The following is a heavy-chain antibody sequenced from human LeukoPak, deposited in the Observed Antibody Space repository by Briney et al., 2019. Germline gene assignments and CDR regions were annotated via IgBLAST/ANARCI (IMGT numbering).Heavy chain of an antibody. CDR1: GFTFSGYG. V-gene: IGHV3-30*02. CDR3: AKGYWSGYSFDNWFDP. D-gene: IGHD3-3*01. Sequence: GGSLRLSCAASGFTFSGYGMHWVRQAPGKGLEWVAFIRYDGSNKYYADSVKGRFTISRDKSKNTLYLQMNSLRAEDTAVYYCAKGYWSGYSFDNWFDPWGQGTLVTVSS. J-gene: IGHJ5*02. CDR2: IRYDGSNK.